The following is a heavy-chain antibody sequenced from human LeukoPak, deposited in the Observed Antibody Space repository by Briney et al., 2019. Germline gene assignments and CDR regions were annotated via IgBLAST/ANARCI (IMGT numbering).Heavy chain of an antibody. CDR1: GGSISSGSYY. Sequence: SQTLSLTCTVSGGSISSGSYYWGWIRQPPGKGLEWIGSIYYSGSTYYNPSLKSRVTISVDTSKNQFSLKLSSVTAADTAVYYCARHRGPTLRFLEWLSPWGQGTLVTVSS. D-gene: IGHD3-3*01. V-gene: IGHV4-39*01. J-gene: IGHJ5*02. CDR3: ARHRGPTLRFLEWLSP. CDR2: IYYSGST.